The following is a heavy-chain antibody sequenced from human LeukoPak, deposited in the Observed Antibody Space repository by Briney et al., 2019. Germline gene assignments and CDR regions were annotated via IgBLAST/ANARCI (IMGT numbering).Heavy chain of an antibody. CDR1: GYTFTGYY. CDR2: INPNSGGT. D-gene: IGHD2-2*01. J-gene: IGHJ4*02. Sequence: GASVKVSCKASGYTFTGYYMHWVRQAPGQGLEWMGWINPNSGGTNYAQKFQGRVTMTRDTSISTAYMELSRLRSDDTAVYYCARVLGYCSSTSCSPFDYWGQGTLVTVSS. CDR3: ARVLGYCSSTSCSPFDY. V-gene: IGHV1-2*02.